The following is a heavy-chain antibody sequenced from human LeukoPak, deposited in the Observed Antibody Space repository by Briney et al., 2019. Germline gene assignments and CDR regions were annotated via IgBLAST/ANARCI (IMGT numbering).Heavy chain of an antibody. V-gene: IGHV3-30*18. CDR3: AKEPLVYGDDMYNFNY. Sequence: PGRSLRLSCAASGFIFSTYGMHWVRQAPGKGPGWVAVISDDGSNKYYVDSVKGRFTISRDNSMNTLYLQMDSLRAEDTAVYYYAKEPLVYGDDMYNFNYGAKGP. CDR2: ISDDGSNK. CDR1: GFIFSTYG. D-gene: IGHD4-17*01. J-gene: IGHJ4*03.